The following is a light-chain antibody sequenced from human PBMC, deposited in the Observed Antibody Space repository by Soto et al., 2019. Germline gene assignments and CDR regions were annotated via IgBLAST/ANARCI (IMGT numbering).Light chain of an antibody. V-gene: IGKV3-15*01. CDR3: LHYKDWPRWT. Sequence: EIVMTQSPATLSVSPGERATLSCRASQSVSNNLAWYQQQPGQAPRLLIYGASTTATGIPARFSGSGPGTEFTLTISSLQSEDFAVYYCLHYKDWPRWTFGQGTKVDIK. J-gene: IGKJ1*01. CDR1: QSVSNN. CDR2: GAS.